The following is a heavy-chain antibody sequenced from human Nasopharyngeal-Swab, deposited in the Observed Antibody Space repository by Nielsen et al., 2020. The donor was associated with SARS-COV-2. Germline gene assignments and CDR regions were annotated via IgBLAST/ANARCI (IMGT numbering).Heavy chain of an antibody. CDR1: GFTFSSYW. Sequence: GESLKISCAASGFTFSSYWMSWVRQAPGKGLEWVANIKQDGSEKYYVDSVKSRFTISRDNAKNSLYLQMNSLRAEDTAVYYCARDYGDYGNYCYGMDVWGQGTTVTVSS. V-gene: IGHV3-7*01. J-gene: IGHJ6*02. CDR3: ARDYGDYGNYCYGMDV. D-gene: IGHD4-17*01. CDR2: IKQDGSEK.